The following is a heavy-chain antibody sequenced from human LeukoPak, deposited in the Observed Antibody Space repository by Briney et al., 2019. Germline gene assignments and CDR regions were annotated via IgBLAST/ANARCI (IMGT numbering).Heavy chain of an antibody. Sequence: GGSLRLSCAASGFTFSDYYMSWIRQAPGKGLEWVSYISSRSGSSIYYADSVKGRFTISRDNAKKSLYLQMNSLRAEDTALYYCARGQLLFWGQGTLVTVSS. CDR2: ISSRSGSSI. V-gene: IGHV3-11*04. D-gene: IGHD5-24*01. J-gene: IGHJ4*02. CDR3: ARGQLLF. CDR1: GFTFSDYY.